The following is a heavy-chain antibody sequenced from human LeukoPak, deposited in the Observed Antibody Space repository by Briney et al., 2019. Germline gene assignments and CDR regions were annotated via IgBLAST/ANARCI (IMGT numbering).Heavy chain of an antibody. CDR3: ARATVIGTVPVPGFLDV. D-gene: IGHD6-19*01. V-gene: IGHV3-13*01. CDR1: GFTFSSYD. CDR2: IGTIGVT. Sequence: GGSLRLSCAASGFTFSSYDMHWVRQVAVNGLEWVSSIGTIGVTFYPGPVKGRFTISREKAKTSLYLQMNSLRAGDTAVYYCARATVIGTVPVPGFLDVWGKGTTV. J-gene: IGHJ6*03.